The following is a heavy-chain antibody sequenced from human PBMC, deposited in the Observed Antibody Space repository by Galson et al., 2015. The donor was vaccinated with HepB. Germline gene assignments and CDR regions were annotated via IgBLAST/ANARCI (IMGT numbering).Heavy chain of an antibody. CDR1: GFIFRNSA. CDR3: AKDWDLDEGGSYSAFDI. D-gene: IGHD1-26*01. Sequence: SLRLSCAASGFIFRNSAMHWVRQAPGKGLEWVAIISYDGSVKYYADSVRGRFTISRDNSKSTLYLQMNSLRPEDTAVYYCAKDWDLDEGGSYSAFDIWSQGTKVSVYS. J-gene: IGHJ3*02. CDR2: ISYDGSVK. V-gene: IGHV3-30*18.